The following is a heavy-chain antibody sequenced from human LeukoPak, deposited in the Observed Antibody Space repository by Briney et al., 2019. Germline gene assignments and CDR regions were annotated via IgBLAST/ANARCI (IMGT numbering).Heavy chain of an antibody. V-gene: IGHV7-4-1*02. Sequence: ASVKVSCKASGGTFSSYAISWVRQAPGQGLEWMGWINTNTGNPTYAQGFTGRFVFSLDTSVSTAYLQISSLKAEDTAVYYCARELSNPGQYYYYYYMDVWGKGTTVTVSS. J-gene: IGHJ6*03. D-gene: IGHD5/OR15-5a*01. CDR3: ARELSNPGQYYYYYYMDV. CDR2: INTNTGNP. CDR1: GGTFSSYA.